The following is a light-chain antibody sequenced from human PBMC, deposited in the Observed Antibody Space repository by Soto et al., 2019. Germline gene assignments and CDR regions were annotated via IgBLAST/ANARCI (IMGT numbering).Light chain of an antibody. CDR1: QSFLYSSNNKNY. CDR2: GAS. V-gene: IGKV4-1*01. Sequence: DIVMTQSPDSLAVSLGERATINCKSSQSFLYSSNNKNYLAWYQQKPGQAPRLLIYGASSRATGIPDRFSGSGSGTDFTLTISRLEPEDFAVYYCQQYGSSPWTFGQGTKVDIK. CDR3: QQYGSSPWT. J-gene: IGKJ1*01.